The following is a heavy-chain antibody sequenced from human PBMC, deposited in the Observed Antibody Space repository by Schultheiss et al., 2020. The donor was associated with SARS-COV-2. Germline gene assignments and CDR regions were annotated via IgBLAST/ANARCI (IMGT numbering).Heavy chain of an antibody. CDR1: GFTFSNSW. V-gene: IGHV3-74*01. CDR2: MNPSAGDI. Sequence: GGSLRLSCAASGFTFSNSWMHWVRQAPGEGLVWVSRMNPSAGDIKYADSVRGRFFISRDNAQNTLFLEMNSLRVEDTAVYFCVRVRCINTRGLCYFDHWGQGTVVTVSS. CDR3: VRVRCINTRGLCYFDH. J-gene: IGHJ4*02. D-gene: IGHD1-14*01.